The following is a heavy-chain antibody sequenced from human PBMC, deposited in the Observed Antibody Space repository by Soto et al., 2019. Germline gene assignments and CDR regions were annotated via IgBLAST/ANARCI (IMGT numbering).Heavy chain of an antibody. J-gene: IGHJ6*03. Sequence: GGSLRLSCAASGFTFSSYWMSWVRQAPGKGLEWVANIKQDGSEKYYVDSVKGRFTISRDNAKNSLYLQMNSLGAEDTAVYYCARDAHVVVPAADLGEYYYYYMDVWGKGTTVTVSS. CDR1: GFTFSSYW. V-gene: IGHV3-7*01. D-gene: IGHD2-2*01. CDR3: ARDAHVVVPAADLGEYYYYYMDV. CDR2: IKQDGSEK.